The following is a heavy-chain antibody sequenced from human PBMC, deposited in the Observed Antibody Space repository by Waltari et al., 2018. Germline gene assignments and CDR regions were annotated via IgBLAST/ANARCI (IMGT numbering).Heavy chain of an antibody. V-gene: IGHV1-8*03. CDR1: GYSFSYYD. J-gene: IGHJ4*02. D-gene: IGHD6-19*01. CDR3: ARVPGISVAGSDS. CDR2: MNPKNGNT. Sequence: QVPLVQSGADVPHPGASVKVSCTSSGYSFSYYDINWVRQATGQGLEWMGWMNPKNGNTGYAQKLQGRVTITSDTSTETVYMELSSLRVDDTAVYYCARVPGISVAGSDSWGQGTLVTVSS.